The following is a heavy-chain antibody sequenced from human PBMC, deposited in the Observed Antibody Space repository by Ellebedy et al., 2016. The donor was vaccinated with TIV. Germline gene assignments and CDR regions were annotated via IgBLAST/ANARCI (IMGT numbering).Heavy chain of an antibody. D-gene: IGHD3-9*01. J-gene: IGHJ4*02. CDR1: GYTFTSYY. CDR2: INPSGGST. Sequence: ASVKVSXKASGYTFTSYYMHWVRQAPGQGLEWMGIINPSGGSTSYAQKFQGRVTMTRDTSTSTVYIELSSLRSEDTAVYYCARSSPLRYFDWLLGFFDYWGQGTLVTVSS. V-gene: IGHV1-46*01. CDR3: ARSSPLRYFDWLLGFFDY.